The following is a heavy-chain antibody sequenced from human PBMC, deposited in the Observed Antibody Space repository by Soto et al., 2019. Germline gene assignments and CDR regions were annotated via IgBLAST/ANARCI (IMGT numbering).Heavy chain of an antibody. J-gene: IGHJ4*02. Sequence: QLQLQESGPGLVKPSETLSLTCTISGVSISSSNYHWGWIRQPPGKGLEWIGSIYYTGSTHYNPSLKSRVTVSADTSKNQFSLRLSSVIAADTAVYYCAKDSHKYISSLRARYFDYWGQGIGVIVSS. D-gene: IGHD6-6*01. CDR3: AKDSHKYISSLRARYFDY. CDR1: GVSISSSNYH. V-gene: IGHV4-39*02. CDR2: IYYTGST.